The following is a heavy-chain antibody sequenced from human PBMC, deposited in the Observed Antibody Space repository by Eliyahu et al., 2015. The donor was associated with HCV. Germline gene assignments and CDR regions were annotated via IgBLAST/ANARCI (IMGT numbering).Heavy chain of an antibody. D-gene: IGHD3-16*02. CDR3: AKDLRLGELSFQYYFDY. V-gene: IGHV3-23*01. Sequence: EVQLLESGGGLVQPGGSLRLSCAASGFTFSXYAMSWVRQAPGKGLEWVSAISGSGGSTYYADSVKGRFTISRDNSKNTLYLQMNSLRAEDTAVYYCAKDLRLGELSFQYYFDYWGQGTLVTVSS. CDR2: ISGSGGST. CDR1: GFTFSXYA. J-gene: IGHJ4*02.